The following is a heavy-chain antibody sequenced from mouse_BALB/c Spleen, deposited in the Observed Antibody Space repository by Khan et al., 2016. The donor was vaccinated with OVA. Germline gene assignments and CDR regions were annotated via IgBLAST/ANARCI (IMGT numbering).Heavy chain of an antibody. V-gene: IGHV9-1*02. D-gene: IGHD1-1*01. CDR2: INTYTGEP. CDR1: GYTFTNYR. CDR3: ARESSNWDFDV. Sequence: QIQLVQSGPELKKPGETVKISCKASGYTFTNYRMNWMKQAPGKGLKWMGWINTYTGEPTYGDDFKGRFAFSLETSASTAYLQINNLKNEDMATYICARESSNWDFDVWGAGTTVTVSS. J-gene: IGHJ1*01.